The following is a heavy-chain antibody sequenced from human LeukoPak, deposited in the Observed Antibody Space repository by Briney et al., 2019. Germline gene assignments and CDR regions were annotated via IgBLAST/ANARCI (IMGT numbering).Heavy chain of an antibody. D-gene: IGHD3-22*01. V-gene: IGHV4-59*11. J-gene: IGHJ4*02. CDR3: ARENYYDSSGYYSPPDY. Sequence: SETLSLTCTVSGDSFSSHYWTWIRQPPGKGLEWFGYISYRGSTNYNPSLKSRVTISIDTSKNQFSLRLSSVTAADTAVYYCARENYYDSSGYYSPPDYWGQGTLVTVSS. CDR1: GDSFSSHY. CDR2: ISYRGST.